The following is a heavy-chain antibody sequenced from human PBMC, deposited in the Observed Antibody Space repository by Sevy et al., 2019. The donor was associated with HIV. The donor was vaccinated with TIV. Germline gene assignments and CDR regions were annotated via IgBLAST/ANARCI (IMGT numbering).Heavy chain of an antibody. V-gene: IGHV3-72*01. CDR2: TRKKADGSTT. CDR3: ATHAGIAAAGRVFDC. Sequence: GGSLRLSCVASGFTFSDHYMEWVRQAPGKGLEWVGRTRKKADGSTTEYAASGKGRFTISRDDSKNSLYLQMSSLKTEDTAVYYCATHAGIAAAGRVFDCWGQGTLVTVSS. D-gene: IGHD6-13*01. J-gene: IGHJ4*02. CDR1: GFTFSDHY.